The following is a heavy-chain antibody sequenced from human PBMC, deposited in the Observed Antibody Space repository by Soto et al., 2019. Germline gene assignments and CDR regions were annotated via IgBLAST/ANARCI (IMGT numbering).Heavy chain of an antibody. CDR1: GGTFSSYA. Sequence: SVKVSCKASGGTFSSYAISWVRQAPGQGLEWMGGIIPIFGTANYAQKFQGRVTITADESTSTAYMELSSLRSEDTAVYYCARDDTFAGTTYYWGQGTLVTVSS. CDR3: ARDDTFAGTTYY. J-gene: IGHJ4*02. V-gene: IGHV1-69*13. CDR2: IIPIFGTA. D-gene: IGHD1-7*01.